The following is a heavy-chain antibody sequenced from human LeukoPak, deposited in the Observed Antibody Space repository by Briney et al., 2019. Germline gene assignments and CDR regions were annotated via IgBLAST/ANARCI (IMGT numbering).Heavy chain of an antibody. CDR1: GFTFSSHG. CDR3: AKDNYEGLRYFDWFADY. D-gene: IGHD3-9*01. V-gene: IGHV3-30*18. CDR2: TSHDGSNE. J-gene: IGHJ4*02. Sequence: GGSLRLSCAASGFTFSSHGMHWVRQAPGKGLEWVAVTSHDGSNEYYADSVKGRFTISRDNSKNTVNSLRAEDTAVYYCAKDNYEGLRYFDWFADYWGQGTLVTVSS.